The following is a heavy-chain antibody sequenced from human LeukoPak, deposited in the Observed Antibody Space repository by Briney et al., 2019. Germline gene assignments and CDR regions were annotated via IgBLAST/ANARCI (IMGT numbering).Heavy chain of an antibody. Sequence: PSETLSLTCTVSGGSISSSSYYWGWLRQPPGKGLEWIGSIYYSGSTYYNPSLKSRVTISVDTSKNQFSLKLSSVTAADTAVYYCARHGYYYYGMDVWGQGTTVTVSS. J-gene: IGHJ6*02. CDR2: IYYSGST. CDR1: GGSISSSSYY. CDR3: ARHGYYYYGMDV. V-gene: IGHV4-39*01.